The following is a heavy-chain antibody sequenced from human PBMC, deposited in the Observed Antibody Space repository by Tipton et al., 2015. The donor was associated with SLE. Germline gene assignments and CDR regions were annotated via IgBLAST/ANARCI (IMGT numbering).Heavy chain of an antibody. V-gene: IGHV3-30*02. D-gene: IGHD6-6*01. Sequence: GSLRLSCAASGFTFSSYGMHWVRQAPGKGLEWVAFIRYDGSNKYYADSVKGRFTISRDNSKNTLYLQMNSLRAEDTAVYYCAKGEYSSSSGWYSDLWGRGTLVTVSS. CDR1: GFTFSSYG. J-gene: IGHJ2*01. CDR3: AKGEYSSSSGWYSDL. CDR2: IRYDGSNK.